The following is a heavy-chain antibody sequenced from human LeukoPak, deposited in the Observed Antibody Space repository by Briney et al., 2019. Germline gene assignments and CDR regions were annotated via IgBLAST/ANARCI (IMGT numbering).Heavy chain of an antibody. Sequence: GASVKVSCKASGYTFTSYDINWVRQATGQGLEWMGWMNPNSGNTGYAQKFQGRVTMTRNTSISTAYVELSSLRSEDTAVYYCARGPVVVPAYPYLLDYYYYGMDVWGQGTTVTVSS. CDR3: ARGPVVVPAYPYLLDYYYYGMDV. CDR2: MNPNSGNT. D-gene: IGHD2-2*01. V-gene: IGHV1-8*01. J-gene: IGHJ6*02. CDR1: GYTFTSYD.